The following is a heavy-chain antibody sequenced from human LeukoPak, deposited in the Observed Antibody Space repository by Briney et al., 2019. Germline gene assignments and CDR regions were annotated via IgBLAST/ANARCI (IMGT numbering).Heavy chain of an antibody. V-gene: IGHV4-30-4*01. CDR3: ARGGYFWSGYHFDS. CDR1: GGSISSGDYY. Sequence: SETLSLTCTVSGGSISSGDYYWSWIRQPPGKGLEWIGYIYYSGSTYYNPALKSRVTISVDTSKNQFSLKLSSVTAVDTAVYYCARGGYFWSGYHFDSWGRGTLVTVSS. D-gene: IGHD3-3*01. CDR2: IYYSGST. J-gene: IGHJ4*02.